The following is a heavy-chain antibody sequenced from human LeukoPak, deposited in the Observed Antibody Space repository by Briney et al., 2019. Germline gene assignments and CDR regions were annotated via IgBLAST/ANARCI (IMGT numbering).Heavy chain of an antibody. CDR1: GYTFTGYY. CDR3: AREPTAAAGTSDY. J-gene: IGHJ4*02. V-gene: IGHV1-2*02. D-gene: IGHD6-13*01. Sequence: ASVKVSCQASGYTFTGYYMHWVRQAPGHALEWMGWINPNRGGTNYAQQFQGRVTMTRDTSISTAYMELSRLRSDDTAVYYCAREPTAAAGTSDYWGQGTLVTVSS. CDR2: INPNRGGT.